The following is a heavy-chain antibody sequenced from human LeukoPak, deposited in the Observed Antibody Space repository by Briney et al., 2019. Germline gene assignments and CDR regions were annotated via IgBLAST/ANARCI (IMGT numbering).Heavy chain of an antibody. D-gene: IGHD3-22*01. CDR3: AREPNPAAYYYDSSGYDFDY. V-gene: IGHV1-2*02. J-gene: IGHJ4*02. CDR1: GNTFTGYY. CDR2: INPNSGGT. Sequence: GASVKVSCKASGNTFTGYYMHWVRQAPGQGLGWMGWINPNSGGTNYAQKFQGRVTMTRDTSISTAYMELSRLRSDDTAVYYCAREPNPAAYYYDSSGYDFDYWGQGTLVTVSS.